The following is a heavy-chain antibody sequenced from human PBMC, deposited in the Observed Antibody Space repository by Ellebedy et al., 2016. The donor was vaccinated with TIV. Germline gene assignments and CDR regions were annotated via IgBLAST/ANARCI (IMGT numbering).Heavy chain of an antibody. CDR3: ARLRGDISGRYYYYSAMDV. J-gene: IGHJ6*02. Sequence: MPSETLSLTCTVSGGSIRNDNNFWGWIRQPPGKGLEWIGSIHYNGITYYNPSLQSRVTMSVDTSKNQLSLNLGSVTAADTALHFWARLRGDISGRYYYYSAMDVWGPGTTVSVS. CDR1: GGSIRNDNNF. D-gene: IGHD3-9*01. V-gene: IGHV4-39*01. CDR2: IHYNGIT.